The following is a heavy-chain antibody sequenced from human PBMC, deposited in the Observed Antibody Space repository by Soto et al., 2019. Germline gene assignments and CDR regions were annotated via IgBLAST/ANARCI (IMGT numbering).Heavy chain of an antibody. J-gene: IGHJ4*01. Sequence: GGSLRLSCAAFGFTFSDHYMDWVRQAPGKGLEWVGRIRNKANSYTTEYAASVKGRFTISRDDSKNSLFLQMNSLKTEVTAVYYCSRAGILTTPYYFDYWGQGTLVTVSS. CDR1: GFTFSDHY. CDR2: IRNKANSYTT. D-gene: IGHD4-4*01. V-gene: IGHV3-72*01. CDR3: SRAGILTTPYYFDY.